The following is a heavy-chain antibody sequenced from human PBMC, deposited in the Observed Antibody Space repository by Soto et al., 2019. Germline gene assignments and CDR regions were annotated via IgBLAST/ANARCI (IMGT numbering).Heavy chain of an antibody. CDR3: ARDLVVAAAGGFDAFDI. D-gene: IGHD6-13*01. Sequence: GGSLRLSCAASGFTFSSYAMHWVRQAPGKGLEWVAVISYDGSNKYYADSVKGRFTISRDNSKNTLYLQMNSLRAEDTAVYYCARDLVVAAAGGFDAFDIWGQGTMVTVSS. CDR2: ISYDGSNK. V-gene: IGHV3-30-3*01. J-gene: IGHJ3*02. CDR1: GFTFSSYA.